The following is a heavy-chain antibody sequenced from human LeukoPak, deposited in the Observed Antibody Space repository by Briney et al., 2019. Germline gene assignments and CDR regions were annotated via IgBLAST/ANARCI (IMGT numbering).Heavy chain of an antibody. Sequence: VQSGAEVKKPGASVKVSCKASGYTFTSYGISWVRQAPGQGLEWMGWIGAYNGNTNYAQKLQGRVTMTTDTSTSTAYMELRSLRSDDTAVYYCARDSPYYYDSSGYYYYGMDVWGQGTTVTVSS. CDR2: IGAYNGNT. V-gene: IGHV1-18*01. CDR1: GYTFTSYG. CDR3: ARDSPYYYDSSGYYYYGMDV. D-gene: IGHD3-22*01. J-gene: IGHJ6*02.